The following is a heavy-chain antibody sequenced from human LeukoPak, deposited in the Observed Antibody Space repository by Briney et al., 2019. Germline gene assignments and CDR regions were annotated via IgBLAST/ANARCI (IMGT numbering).Heavy chain of an antibody. CDR3: ARKATTGPTKAAFDI. CDR2: IYYSRGI. V-gene: IGHV4-28*05. Sequence: SETLSLTCAVSGYSISSSNYWVWIRQPPGKGLEWIGHIYYSRGIYYNPSLKSRVTMSVDTSKNQFSLKLSSVTAVDTAVYYCARKATTGPTKAAFDIWGQGTMVTVSS. CDR1: GYSISSSNY. D-gene: IGHD4-17*01. J-gene: IGHJ3*02.